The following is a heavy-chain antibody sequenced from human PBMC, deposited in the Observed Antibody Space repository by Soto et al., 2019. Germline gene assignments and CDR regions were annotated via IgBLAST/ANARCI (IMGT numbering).Heavy chain of an antibody. V-gene: IGHV4-30-4*01. CDR2: IYKSATT. Sequence: SETLSLTCSVSGDSISNLDYFWAWIRQPPGQALEYIGYIYKSATTYYNPSFESRVAISVDTSKSQFSLNVTSATTADTAVYFCARGRYCLTGRCFPNWFDSWGQGALVTVSS. CDR3: ARGRYCLTGRCFPNWFDS. J-gene: IGHJ5*01. D-gene: IGHD7-27*01. CDR1: GDSISNLDYF.